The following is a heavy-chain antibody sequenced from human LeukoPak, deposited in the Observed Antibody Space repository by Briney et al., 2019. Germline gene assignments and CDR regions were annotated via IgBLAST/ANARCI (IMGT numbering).Heavy chain of an antibody. CDR1: GGPISSSGYY. J-gene: IGHJ4*02. V-gene: IGHV4-39*07. CDR3: ARERVYSNGYPKYFDY. Sequence: SETLSLTCTVSGGPISSSGYYWGWIRQPPGKGLEWIGSMYYSGSTYYNPSLKSRVTISLDTSKNQFSLKLSSVTAADTAVYYCARERVYSNGYPKYFDYWGQGTLVTVSS. CDR2: MYYSGST. D-gene: IGHD3-22*01.